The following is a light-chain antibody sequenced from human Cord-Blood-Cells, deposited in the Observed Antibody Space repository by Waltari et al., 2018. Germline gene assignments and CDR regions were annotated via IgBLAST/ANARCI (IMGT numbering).Light chain of an antibody. CDR2: HDS. Sequence: SYELTQPPSVSVSPGQTASITCSGDKLGDKYACWYQQKPGQSPVLVIYHDSKRPSGIPRRFCGSNSGNTATLTISGTQAMDEADYYCQAWDSSTYVFGTGTKVTVL. CDR1: KLGDKY. J-gene: IGLJ1*01. V-gene: IGLV3-1*01. CDR3: QAWDSSTYV.